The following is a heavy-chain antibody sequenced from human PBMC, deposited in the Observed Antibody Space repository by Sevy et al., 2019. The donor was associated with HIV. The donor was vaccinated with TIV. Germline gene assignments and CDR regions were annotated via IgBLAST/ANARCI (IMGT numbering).Heavy chain of an antibody. V-gene: IGHV4-59*13. Sequence: SETLSLTCTVSGGSISSYYWSWIRQPPGKGLEWVAYIYSSGSTNYNPSLKSRVTISVDTSKNQFSLKLGSVTAADTAVYYCARVGLARXFXDXXGXGNLVTVSS. CDR1: GGSISSYY. CDR3: ARVGLARXFXDX. CDR2: IYSSGST. J-gene: IGHJ4*01.